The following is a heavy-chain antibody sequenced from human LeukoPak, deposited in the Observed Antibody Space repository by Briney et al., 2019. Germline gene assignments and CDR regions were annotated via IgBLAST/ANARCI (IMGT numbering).Heavy chain of an antibody. D-gene: IGHD2-15*01. CDR2: ITDDGNSK. Sequence: QSGGSLRLSCAASGFTFSSYGMHWVRQAPGKGLEWVAVITDDGNSKSYVESVKGRFSIARDNSKNTLYLQMDSLRAEDTAVYFCAGGLLGCRGGSCYPTDYWGQGTLVIVSS. CDR3: AGGLLGCRGGSCYPTDY. J-gene: IGHJ4*02. V-gene: IGHV3-30*03. CDR1: GFTFSSYG.